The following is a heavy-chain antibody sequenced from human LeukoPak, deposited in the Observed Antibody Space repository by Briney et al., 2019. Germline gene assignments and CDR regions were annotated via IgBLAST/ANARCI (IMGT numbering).Heavy chain of an antibody. J-gene: IGHJ4*01. Sequence: GGSLRLSCAASGFTFDDYAMHWVRQAPGKGLEWVSGISWNSGSIGYADSVKGRFTISRDNAKNSLYLQMNSLRAEDTALYYCAKGDFGVVITNFDYWGHGTLVTVSS. CDR3: AKGDFGVVITNFDY. CDR1: GFTFDDYA. V-gene: IGHV3-9*01. D-gene: IGHD3-3*01. CDR2: ISWNSGSI.